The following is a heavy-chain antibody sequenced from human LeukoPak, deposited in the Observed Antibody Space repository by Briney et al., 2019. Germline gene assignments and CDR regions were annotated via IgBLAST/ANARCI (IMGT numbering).Heavy chain of an antibody. Sequence: HPGGSLRLSCAASGFTFSSYAMHWVRQAPGKGLEWVAVISYDGSNKYYADSVKGRFTISRDNSKNTLYLQMNSLRAEDTAVYYCSSGWLFGYWGQGTLVTVSS. CDR1: GFTFSSYA. CDR3: SSGWLFGY. J-gene: IGHJ4*02. D-gene: IGHD3-10*01. V-gene: IGHV3-30*04. CDR2: ISYDGSNK.